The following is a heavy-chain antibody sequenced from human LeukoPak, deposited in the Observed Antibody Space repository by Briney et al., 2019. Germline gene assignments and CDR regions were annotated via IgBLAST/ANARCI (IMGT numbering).Heavy chain of an antibody. CDR3: ARQVAAAGLDY. Sequence: SETLSLTCTVSGGSISSYYGSWIRQPPGKGLEWIGYIYYSGSTNYNPSLKSRVTIPVDTSKNQFSLKLRSVPAADTAVYSCARQVAAAGLDYWGQGTLVTVSS. CDR1: GGSISSYY. V-gene: IGHV4-59*01. J-gene: IGHJ4*02. CDR2: IYYSGST. D-gene: IGHD6-13*01.